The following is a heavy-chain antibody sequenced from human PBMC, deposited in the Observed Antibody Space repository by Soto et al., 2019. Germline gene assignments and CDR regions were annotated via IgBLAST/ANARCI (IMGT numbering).Heavy chain of an antibody. CDR1: GYIFSSYG. CDR3: ARDLVRFLEWVDSFDI. V-gene: IGHV1-18*01. CDR2: ISGETGDT. Sequence: QVQLEQSGAEVKKPGAAVTVSCKASGYIFSSYGVSWVRQAPGQGLEWMGWISGETGDTMYAQEFQGRVTMTTDTSTSTAYMELRSLKSDDTALYYCARDLVRFLEWVDSFDIWGPGTKVTVAS. D-gene: IGHD3-3*01. J-gene: IGHJ3*02.